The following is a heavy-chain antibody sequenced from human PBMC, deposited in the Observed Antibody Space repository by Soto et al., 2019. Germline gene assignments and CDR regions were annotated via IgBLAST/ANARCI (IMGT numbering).Heavy chain of an antibody. CDR1: GFDFTYYA. D-gene: IGHD1-26*01. Sequence: QVQLVESGGGAAHPGESLRLSCVASGFDFTYYAMHWVREAPGKGLESVAVMSSDGSKIHHTDSVKGRFTISRDNSKNTLYLQMNSLRKEDTALYFCAKDEGVGGTLGLFDYCGQGTLVSVSS. CDR3: AKDEGVGGTLGLFDY. CDR2: MSSDGSKI. V-gene: IGHV3-30*18. J-gene: IGHJ4*02.